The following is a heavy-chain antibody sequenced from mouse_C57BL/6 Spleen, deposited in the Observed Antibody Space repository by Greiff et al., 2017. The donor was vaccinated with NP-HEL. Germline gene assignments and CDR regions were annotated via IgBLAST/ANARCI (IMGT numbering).Heavy chain of an antibody. V-gene: IGHV1-52*01. Sequence: VQLQQPGAELVRPGSSVKLSCKASGYTFTSYWMHWVKQRPIQGLEWIGNIDPSDSETHYNQKFKDKATLTVDKSSSTAYMQLSSLTSEDSAVYYCASYDYDRGYYFDYWGQGTTLTVSS. CDR3: ASYDYDRGYYFDY. J-gene: IGHJ2*01. D-gene: IGHD2-4*01. CDR2: IDPSDSET. CDR1: GYTFTSYW.